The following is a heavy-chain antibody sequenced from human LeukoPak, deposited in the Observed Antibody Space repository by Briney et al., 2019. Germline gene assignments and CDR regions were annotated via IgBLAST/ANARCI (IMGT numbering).Heavy chain of an antibody. Sequence: ASVKVSCKASGYTFTSYYMHWVRQAPGQGLEWMGIINPSGGSTSYAQKFQGRVTMTRDTSTSTVYMELSRLRSDDTAVCYCARAVVSRAPIAAAHWGQGTLVTVSS. CDR1: GYTFTSYY. CDR3: ARAVVSRAPIAAAH. V-gene: IGHV1-46*01. J-gene: IGHJ4*02. CDR2: INPSGGST. D-gene: IGHD6-13*01.